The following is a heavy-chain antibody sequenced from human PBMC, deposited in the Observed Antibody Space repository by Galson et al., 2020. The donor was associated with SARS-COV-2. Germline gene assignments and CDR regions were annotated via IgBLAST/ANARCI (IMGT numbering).Heavy chain of an antibody. CDR3: ARDVKYDFWSGYSVVDYGYYGMDV. D-gene: IGHD3-3*01. CDR2: ISAYNGHT. Sequence: ASVKVPCKASGYTFSSYGISWVRQAPGQGLEWMGWISAYNGHTNMAQKFQGRVIMTTDTSTNTAYMDLKSLRSDDTAVYFCARDVKYDFWSGYSVVDYGYYGMDVWGQGTTVTVSS. V-gene: IGHV1-18*01. J-gene: IGHJ6*02. CDR1: GYTFSSYG.